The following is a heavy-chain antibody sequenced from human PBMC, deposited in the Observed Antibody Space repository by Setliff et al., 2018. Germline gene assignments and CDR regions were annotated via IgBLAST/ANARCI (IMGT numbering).Heavy chain of an antibody. Sequence: PGESLKISCKGSGYTFTNYWIGWVRQMPGKGLEWMGIIYPGDSDTRYSPSFQGQVTISADKSISIAYPQWSSLKASDTAMYYCARQAISGSDAFDIWGQGTLVTVSS. J-gene: IGHJ3*02. D-gene: IGHD3-3*01. CDR2: IYPGDSDT. CDR1: GYTFTNYW. CDR3: ARQAISGSDAFDI. V-gene: IGHV5-51*01.